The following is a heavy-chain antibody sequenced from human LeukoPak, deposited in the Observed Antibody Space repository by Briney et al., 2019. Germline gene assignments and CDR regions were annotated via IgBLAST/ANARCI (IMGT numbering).Heavy chain of an antibody. D-gene: IGHD6-13*01. CDR3: ARTGYSSSRDAEYFQH. V-gene: IGHV3-7*01. J-gene: IGHJ1*01. CDR1: GFTFSSYW. Sequence: GGSLRLSRAASGFTFSSYWMSWVRQAPGKGLEWVANIKQDGSEKYYVDSVKGRFTISRDNAKNSLYLQMNSLRAEDTAVYYCARTGYSSSRDAEYFQHWGQGTLVTVSS. CDR2: IKQDGSEK.